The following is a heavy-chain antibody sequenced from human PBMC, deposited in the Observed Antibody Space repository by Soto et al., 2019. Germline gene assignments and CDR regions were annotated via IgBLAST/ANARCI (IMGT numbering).Heavy chain of an antibody. D-gene: IGHD5-12*01. CDR2: IGTGGDT. Sequence: EAQLEESGGGLVQPGGSLRLSCAASGFTFSRNDMHWVRQATGKRLEWVSGIGTGGDTYYPDSVKGRFTISRENAKNSLYLPVNSLRAEDTAVYYCATEVSDIVTTKWYFDLWGRGTLVTVSS. CDR3: ATEVSDIVTTKWYFDL. CDR1: GFTFSRND. J-gene: IGHJ2*01. V-gene: IGHV3-13*01.